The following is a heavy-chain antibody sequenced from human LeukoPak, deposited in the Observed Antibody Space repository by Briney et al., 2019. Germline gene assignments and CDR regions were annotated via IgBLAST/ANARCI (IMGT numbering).Heavy chain of an antibody. J-gene: IGHJ6*02. V-gene: IGHV3-21*01. CDR1: GLTFSSYS. CDR3: ASSGARYCSSTSCYTAKVRNYYYYYGMDV. D-gene: IGHD2-2*02. CDR2: IGSSSSYI. Sequence: GGSLSLSCAASGLTFSSYSMNWVRQAPGKGLEWVSSIGSSSSYISYADSLKGRFTISRDNAKNSLYLQMNSLRAEDTAVYYCASSGARYCSSTSCYTAKVRNYYYYYGMDVWGQGTTVTVSS.